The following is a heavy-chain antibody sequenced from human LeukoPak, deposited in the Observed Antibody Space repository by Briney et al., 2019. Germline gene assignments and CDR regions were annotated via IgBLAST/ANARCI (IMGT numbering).Heavy chain of an antibody. J-gene: IGHJ4*02. V-gene: IGHV1-18*01. CDR1: GYTFANYG. D-gene: IGHD2-2*01. CDR2: ISLDSGNT. CDR3: ARVTYLRPYQLDY. Sequence: AASVKVSCKASGYTFANYGINWVRQAPGQGLEWMGWISLDSGNTGYAQRVQGRVTLTTDTSTSTAYMELRSLRSDDTDVYFCARVTYLRPYQLDYWGQGTLVSISS.